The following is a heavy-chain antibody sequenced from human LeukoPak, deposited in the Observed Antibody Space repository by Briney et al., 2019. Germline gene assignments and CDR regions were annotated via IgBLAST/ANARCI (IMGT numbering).Heavy chain of an antibody. CDR2: ISYDGSNK. CDR1: GFTFSSYA. CDR3: ARDYYYDSTGYSGADY. V-gene: IGHV3-30-3*01. Sequence: PGRSLRLSCAASGFTFSSYAMHWVRQAPGKGLEWVAVISYDGSNKYYADSVKGRFTISRDKSRSTLYLQMNSLRAEDTAVYYCARDYYYDSTGYSGADYWGQGTLVTVSS. D-gene: IGHD3-22*01. J-gene: IGHJ4*02.